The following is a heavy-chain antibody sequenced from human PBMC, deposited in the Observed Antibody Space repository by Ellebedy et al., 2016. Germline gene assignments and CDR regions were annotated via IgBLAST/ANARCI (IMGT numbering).Heavy chain of an antibody. J-gene: IGHJ4*02. V-gene: IGHV1-18*01. D-gene: IGHD5-24*01. CDR1: GYTFTSYG. CDR2: ISAYNGNT. CDR3: ARRYRRDGYNITPADFDY. Sequence: ASVKVSCXASGYTFTSYGISWVRQAPGQGLEWMGWISAYNGNTNYAQKLQGRVTMTTDTSTSTAYMELRSLRSDDTAVYYCARRYRRDGYNITPADFDYWGQGTLVTVSS.